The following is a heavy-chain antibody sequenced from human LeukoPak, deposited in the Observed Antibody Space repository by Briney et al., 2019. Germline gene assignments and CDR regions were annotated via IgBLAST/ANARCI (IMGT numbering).Heavy chain of an antibody. J-gene: IGHJ4*02. CDR1: GASISSYY. D-gene: IGHD4-11*01. V-gene: IGHV4-59*01. CDR3: GRDRLGLPLDY. CDR2: IYYSGST. Sequence: SETLSLTCTVSGASISSYYRTWIRQPPGKGLEWIGYIYYSGSTNYNPSLKSRVTISLDTSKNQFSLKLSSVTAADTAVYYCGRDRLGLPLDYWGQGTLVTVSS.